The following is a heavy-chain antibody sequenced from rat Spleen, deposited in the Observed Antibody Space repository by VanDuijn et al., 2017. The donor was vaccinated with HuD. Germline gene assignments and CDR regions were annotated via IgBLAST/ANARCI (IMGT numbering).Heavy chain of an antibody. CDR1: GFTFSDYN. V-gene: IGHV5-7*01. Sequence: EVQLVESGGGLVQPGRSLKLSCAASGFTFSDYNMAWVRQAPTKGLEWVATISYDGSSTYYRDSVKGRFTISRDNAKSTLYLQMDSLRSEDTATYYCARHGWGYGVMDAWGQGVMVTVSS. D-gene: IGHD4-4*01. CDR3: ARHGWGYGVMDA. J-gene: IGHJ2*01. CDR2: ISYDGSST.